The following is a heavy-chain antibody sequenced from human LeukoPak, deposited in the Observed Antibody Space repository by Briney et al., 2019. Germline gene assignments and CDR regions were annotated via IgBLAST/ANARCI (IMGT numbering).Heavy chain of an antibody. CDR3: ARQYCSGGSCYLDYFDY. Sequence: PGGSLLLSCSASGFTVSSNYMSWVRHAPGKGLEWVSVIYSGGSTYYADSVKGRFTISRHNSKNTLYLQMNSLRAEDTAVYYCARQYCSGGSCYLDYFDYWGQGTLVTVSS. CDR2: IYSGGST. V-gene: IGHV3-53*04. J-gene: IGHJ4*02. CDR1: GFTVSSNY. D-gene: IGHD2-15*01.